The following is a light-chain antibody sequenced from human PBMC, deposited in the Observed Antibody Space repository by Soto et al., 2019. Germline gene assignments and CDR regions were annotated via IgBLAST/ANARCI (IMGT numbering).Light chain of an antibody. CDR3: AAWDDSLNGVV. CDR1: SSNIGRNI. Sequence: QSVLTQAPSASGTPGQRVTISCSGSSSNIGRNIVNWYQQLPGTAPKLLIYTHNQRPSGVPDRFSGSKSGTSASLAITGLQSEDEADYFCAAWDDSLNGVVFGGGTKLTVL. J-gene: IGLJ2*01. CDR2: THN. V-gene: IGLV1-44*01.